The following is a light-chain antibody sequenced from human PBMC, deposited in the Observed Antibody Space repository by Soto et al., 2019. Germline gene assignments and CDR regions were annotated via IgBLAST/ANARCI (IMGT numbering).Light chain of an antibody. V-gene: IGKV3-11*01. CDR2: DAS. Sequence: EIVVTQSPATLSLSPGERATISCRASQSVSSYLAWYQQKPGQAPRLLIYDASSRATGIPARFSGSGSGTDFTLTISSLEPEDFAIYYCQQRSNWPLTFGGGTKVEIK. CDR3: QQRSNWPLT. CDR1: QSVSSY. J-gene: IGKJ4*01.